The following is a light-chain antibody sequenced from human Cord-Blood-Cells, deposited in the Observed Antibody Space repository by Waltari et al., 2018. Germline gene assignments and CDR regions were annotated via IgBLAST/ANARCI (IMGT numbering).Light chain of an antibody. J-gene: IGLJ1*01. Sequence: QSVLPPPPSVSGPPGPRVTISSTGSSSTSGAGSAVPWYQQLPGTAPKLLIYGNSNRPSGVPDRFSGSKSGTSASLAITGLQAEDEADYYCQSYDSSRSGSYVFGTGTKVTVL. CDR1: SSTSGAGSA. CDR2: GNS. V-gene: IGLV1-40*01. CDR3: QSYDSSRSGSYV.